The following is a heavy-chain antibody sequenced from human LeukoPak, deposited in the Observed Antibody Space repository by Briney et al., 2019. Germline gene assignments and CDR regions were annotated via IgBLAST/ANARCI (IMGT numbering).Heavy chain of an antibody. CDR3: AKDNSQGFGGPPDY. D-gene: IGHD3-10*01. Sequence: GGSLRLSCAASGFTFDDYAMHWVRQAPGKSLEWVSGISWNSGSIGYADSVKGRFTISRDNAKNSLYLQMNSLRAEDTALYYCAKDNSQGFGGPPDYWGQGTLVTVSS. V-gene: IGHV3-9*01. CDR1: GFTFDDYA. J-gene: IGHJ4*02. CDR2: ISWNSGSI.